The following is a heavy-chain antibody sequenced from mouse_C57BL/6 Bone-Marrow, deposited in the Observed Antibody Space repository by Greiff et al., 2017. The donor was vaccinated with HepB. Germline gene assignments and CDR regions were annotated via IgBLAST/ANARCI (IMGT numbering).Heavy chain of an antibody. CDR1: GYTFTSYW. D-gene: IGHD1-1*01. V-gene: IGHV1-50*01. J-gene: IGHJ1*03. Sequence: QVQLQQPGAELVKPGASVELSCKASGYTFTSYWMQWVKQRPGQGLEWIGEIDPSDSYTNYNQKFKGKATLTVDTSSSTAYMQLSSLTSEDSAVYYCATTIYYGSSYDWYFDVWGTGTTVTVSS. CDR2: IDPSDSYT. CDR3: ATTIYYGSSYDWYFDV.